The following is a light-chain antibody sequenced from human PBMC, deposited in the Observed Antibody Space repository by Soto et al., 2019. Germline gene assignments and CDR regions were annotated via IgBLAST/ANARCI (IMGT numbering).Light chain of an antibody. J-gene: IGKJ4*01. CDR1: QGISSW. CDR2: AAS. V-gene: IGKV1-12*01. CDR3: QQANSFPLT. Sequence: DIQMTQSPSSVSASVGDSVTITCRASQGISSWLAWYPQKPGKAPKLLIYAASSLQSGVPSRFSGSGSGTDFTLTISSLQPEDFATYYCQQANSFPLTFGGGTKV.